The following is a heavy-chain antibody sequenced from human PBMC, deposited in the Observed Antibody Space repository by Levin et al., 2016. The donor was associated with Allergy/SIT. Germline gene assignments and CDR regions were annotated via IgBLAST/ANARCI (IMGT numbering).Heavy chain of an antibody. J-gene: IGHJ5*02. V-gene: IGHV4-59*01. D-gene: IGHD2-15*01. CDR1: GASISHYY. Sequence: GSLRLSCTVSGASISHYYWSWIRQPPGKGLEWIGYIYYSGSTNYNPSLKSRVTISVDTSKNQFSLKLSSVTAADTAVYYCARVSCSGGSCYSLGFDPWGQGTLVTVSS. CDR3: ARVSCSGGSCYSLGFDP. CDR2: IYYSGST.